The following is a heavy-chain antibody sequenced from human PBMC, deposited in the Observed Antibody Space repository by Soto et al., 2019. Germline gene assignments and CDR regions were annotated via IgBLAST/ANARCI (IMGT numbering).Heavy chain of an antibody. CDR2: ISGNDGNT. V-gene: IGHV1-18*01. J-gene: IGHJ6*02. Sequence: ASVEVSCKASCYTFTTYSPSWVRQAPGQGLEWMGWISGNDGNTNYAQKLQGRVTMTTDTSASTAYMEVRSLRSDDTAVYFCARQKGINNYYGMDVWGQGTTVTVSS. D-gene: IGHD3-10*01. CDR1: CYTFTTYS. CDR3: ARQKGINNYYGMDV.